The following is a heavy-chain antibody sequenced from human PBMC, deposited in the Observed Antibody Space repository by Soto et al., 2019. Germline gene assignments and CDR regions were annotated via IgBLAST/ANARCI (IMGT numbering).Heavy chain of an antibody. Sequence: ASVKGSCKASGYTFTSYGTSWLRQAPGQGLEWMGWISAYNGNTNYAQKLQGRVTMTTDTSTSTAYMELRSLRSDDTAVYYCARDRCSSTSCYVSADYDAFDIWGQGTMVTVSS. CDR2: ISAYNGNT. D-gene: IGHD2-2*01. CDR1: GYTFTSYG. J-gene: IGHJ3*02. CDR3: ARDRCSSTSCYVSADYDAFDI. V-gene: IGHV1-18*01.